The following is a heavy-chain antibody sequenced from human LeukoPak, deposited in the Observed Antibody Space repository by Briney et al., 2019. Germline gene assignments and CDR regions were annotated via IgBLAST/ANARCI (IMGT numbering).Heavy chain of an antibody. D-gene: IGHD3-9*01. V-gene: IGHV4-34*01. CDR3: ARGRLRYFDWLAAGAFDI. CDR1: GGSSSGYY. J-gene: IGHJ3*02. CDR2: INHSGST. Sequence: SETLSLTCAVYGGSSSGYYWSWIRQPPGKGLEWIGEINHSGSTNYNPSLKSRVTISVDTSKNQFSLKLSSVTAADTAVYYRARGRLRYFDWLAAGAFDIWGQGTMVTVSS.